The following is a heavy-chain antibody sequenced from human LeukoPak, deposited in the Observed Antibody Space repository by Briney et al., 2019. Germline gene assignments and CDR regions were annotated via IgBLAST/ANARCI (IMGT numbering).Heavy chain of an antibody. CDR1: GFTVSSTY. Sequence: PGGSLRLSCAASGFTVSSTYMSWVRQAPGKGPEWVSVVYSGGNTYYADSVRGRFTISRDNAKNSLYLQMNSLRAEDTAVYYCARDRRSYGYTWGQGTLVTVSS. CDR2: VYSGGNT. D-gene: IGHD5-18*01. V-gene: IGHV3-53*01. CDR3: ARDRRSYGYT. J-gene: IGHJ4*02.